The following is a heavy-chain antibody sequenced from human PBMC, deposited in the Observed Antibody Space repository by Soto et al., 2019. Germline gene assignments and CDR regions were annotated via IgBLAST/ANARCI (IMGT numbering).Heavy chain of an antibody. CDR2: IIPIFGTA. J-gene: IGHJ4*02. CDR1: VWTFSSYA. CDR3: ARVGLEITMVLVVIIGPLDY. V-gene: IGHV1-69*13. D-gene: IGHD3-10*01. Sequence: SSVKVSCQGSVWTFSSYAISWVRPAPGRGVEGMGGIIPIFGTANYAQKFQGRVTITADESTSKAYMELSSLRSEDTAVYYCARVGLEITMVLVVIIGPLDYWGQGTLVTVSS.